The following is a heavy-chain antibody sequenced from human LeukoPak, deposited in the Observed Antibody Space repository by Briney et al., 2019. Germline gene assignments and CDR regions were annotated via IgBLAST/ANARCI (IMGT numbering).Heavy chain of an antibody. D-gene: IGHD4-17*01. Sequence: GGSLRLSCAASGFTFSSYAMSWVRQAPGKGLEWVSSISDSGGSTYYADSVKGRFTISRDNSKNTLYLQMHSLRAEDTAVYYCAKHNDYGDYYFDYWGQGTLVTVSS. CDR3: AKHNDYGDYYFDY. CDR1: GFTFSSYA. J-gene: IGHJ4*02. V-gene: IGHV3-23*01. CDR2: ISDSGGST.